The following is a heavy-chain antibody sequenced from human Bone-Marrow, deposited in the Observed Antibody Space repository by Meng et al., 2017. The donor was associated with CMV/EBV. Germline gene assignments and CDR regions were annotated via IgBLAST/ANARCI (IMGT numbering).Heavy chain of an antibody. D-gene: IGHD1-1*01. V-gene: IGHV1-46*01. CDR2: INPSGGST. J-gene: IGHJ2*01. CDR3: ARVTGTVRSYWYFDL. CDR1: GYTFTSYY. Sequence: ASVKVSCKASGYTFTSYYMHWVRQAPGQGLEWMGIINPSGGSTSYAQKFQGRVTMTRDTSISTAYMELSSLRSDDTAVYYCARVTGTVRSYWYFDLWGRGTLVTVSS.